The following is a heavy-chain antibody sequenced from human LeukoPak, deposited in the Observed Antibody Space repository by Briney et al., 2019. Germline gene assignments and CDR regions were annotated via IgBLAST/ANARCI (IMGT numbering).Heavy chain of an antibody. D-gene: IGHD3-22*01. V-gene: IGHV1-18*01. CDR1: GYTFTSYG. CDR2: ISAYNGNT. CDR3: ARGADYYDSSGYDY. Sequence: ASVKVSCKASGYTFTSYGISWVRQAPGQGLEWMGWISAYNGNTNYAQKLQGRVTMTTDTSTSTAYMELRGLRSDDTAVYYCARGADYYDSSGYDYWGQGTLVTVSS. J-gene: IGHJ4*02.